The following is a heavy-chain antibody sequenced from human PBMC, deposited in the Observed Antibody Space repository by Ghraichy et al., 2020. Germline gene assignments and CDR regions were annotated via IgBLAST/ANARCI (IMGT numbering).Heavy chain of an antibody. V-gene: IGHV4-59*01. D-gene: IGHD3-22*01. CDR3: AASYYYNSSGYYGYFDY. CDR2: IYYSGST. Sequence: ETLSLTCTVSGGSISSYYWSGIRQPPRKGLEWIGYIYYSGSTNYNPSLKSRVTISVDTSKNQFSLKLSSVTAADTAVYYCAASYYYNSSGYYGYFDYWGQGTLVTVSS. J-gene: IGHJ4*02. CDR1: GGSISSYY.